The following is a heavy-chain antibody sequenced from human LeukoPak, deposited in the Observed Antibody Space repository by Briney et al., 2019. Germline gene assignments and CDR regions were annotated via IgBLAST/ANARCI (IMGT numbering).Heavy chain of an antibody. CDR1: GFIFSIYN. Sequence: GGSLRLSCAASGFIFSIYNMNWVRQAPGKGLEWVSSINTRSSSSYYADSVKGRFTISRDNAKNSLYLQMNSLRVEDTAVYYCTTARGSDLQYFQHWGQGTLVTVSS. D-gene: IGHD1-26*01. CDR3: TTARGSDLQYFQH. V-gene: IGHV3-21*03. J-gene: IGHJ1*01. CDR2: INTRSSSS.